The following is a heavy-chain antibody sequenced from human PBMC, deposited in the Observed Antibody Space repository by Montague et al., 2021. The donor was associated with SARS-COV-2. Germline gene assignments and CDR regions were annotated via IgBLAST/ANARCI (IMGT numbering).Heavy chain of an antibody. J-gene: IGHJ4*02. CDR2: ISYDGSNK. V-gene: IGHV3-30*04. Sequence: SQRLSFSASGFTFSSYAMHWVRQAPGKGLEWVAVISYDGSNKYYADSVKGRFTISRDNSKNTLYLQMNSLRAEDTAVYYCARVRGGAAAGFDYWGQGTLVTVSS. D-gene: IGHD6-13*01. CDR3: ARVRGGAAAGFDY. CDR1: GFTFSSYA.